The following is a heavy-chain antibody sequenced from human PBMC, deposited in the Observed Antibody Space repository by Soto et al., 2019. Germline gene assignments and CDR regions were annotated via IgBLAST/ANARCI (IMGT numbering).Heavy chain of an antibody. D-gene: IGHD3-16*01. CDR1: GFTFSTFW. V-gene: IGHV3-7*03. J-gene: IGHJ4*02. Sequence: TGGSLRLSCAASGFTFSTFWMTWVRQAPGKGLEWVANINGDGSQKYYVGSVKGRFTISRDDTENSLYLQMNSLRADDTAAYYCVGGPGWKFAYWGQGTLVTVSS. CDR2: INGDGSQK. CDR3: VGGPGWKFAY.